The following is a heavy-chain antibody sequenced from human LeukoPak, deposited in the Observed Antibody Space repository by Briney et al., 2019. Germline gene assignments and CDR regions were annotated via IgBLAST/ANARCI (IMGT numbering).Heavy chain of an antibody. D-gene: IGHD1-20*01. Sequence: PSETLSLTCAVYGRSFSGYYWSWIRQPPGKGLEWIGEINHSGSTNYNPSLKSRVTISVDTSKNQFSLKLSSVTAADTAVYYCAVTGTNDAFDIWGQGTMVTVSS. CDR1: GRSFSGYY. CDR3: AVTGTNDAFDI. CDR2: INHSGST. J-gene: IGHJ3*02. V-gene: IGHV4-34*01.